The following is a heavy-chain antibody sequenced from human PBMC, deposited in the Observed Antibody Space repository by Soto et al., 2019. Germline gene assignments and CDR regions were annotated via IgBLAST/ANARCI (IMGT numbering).Heavy chain of an antibody. D-gene: IGHD3-22*01. Sequence: EVQLLESGGGLVQPGGSLRLSCAASGFTFSSYAMSWVRQAPGKGLLWVSAISGSGGSTYYADSVKGRFTISRDNSKNTLYLQMNSLRAEDTAVYYCAANRGYNYYYGMDVWGQGTTVTVSS. V-gene: IGHV3-23*01. CDR1: GFTFSSYA. CDR2: ISGSGGST. CDR3: AANRGYNYYYGMDV. J-gene: IGHJ6*02.